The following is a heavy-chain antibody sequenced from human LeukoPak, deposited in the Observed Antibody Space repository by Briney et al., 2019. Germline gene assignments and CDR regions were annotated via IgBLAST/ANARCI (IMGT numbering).Heavy chain of an antibody. D-gene: IGHD5-24*01. CDR3: ATPPVGTMGY. Sequence: GGSLRLSCTASGFTFGDYAMSWVRQAPGKGLEWVGFIRSKAYGGTTEYAASVKGRFSISRDDSKSIAYLQMSSLITEDTAVYYCATPPVGTMGYWGQGTLVTVSS. CDR2: IRSKAYGGTT. J-gene: IGHJ4*02. CDR1: GFTFGDYA. V-gene: IGHV3-49*04.